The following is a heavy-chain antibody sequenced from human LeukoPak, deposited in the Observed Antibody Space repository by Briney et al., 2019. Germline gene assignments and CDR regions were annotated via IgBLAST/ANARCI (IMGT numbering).Heavy chain of an antibody. V-gene: IGHV1-8*01. CDR2: MNRNSGNT. D-gene: IGHD3-10*01. CDR1: GYTFTSYD. CDR3: ARGYRMVRGVIIFYYFDY. Sequence: ASVKVSCKASGYTFTSYDINWVRQATGQGLEWMGWMNRNSGNTGYAQKFQGRVTMTRNTSISTAYMELSSLRSEDTAVYYCARGYRMVRGVIIFYYFDYWGQGTLVTVSS. J-gene: IGHJ4*02.